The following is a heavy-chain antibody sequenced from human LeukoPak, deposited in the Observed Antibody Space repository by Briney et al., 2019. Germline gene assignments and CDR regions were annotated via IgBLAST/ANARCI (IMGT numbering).Heavy chain of an antibody. CDR1: GFTFSGYG. D-gene: IGHD4-17*01. Sequence: GRSLRLSCAASGFTFSGYGMHWVRQAPGKGLEWVAVISYDGSNKYYADSVKGRFTISRDNSKNTLYLQMNSLRAEDTAVYYCAKDSFYGDYYGYWGQGTLVTVSS. CDR2: ISYDGSNK. CDR3: AKDSFYGDYYGY. V-gene: IGHV3-30*18. J-gene: IGHJ4*02.